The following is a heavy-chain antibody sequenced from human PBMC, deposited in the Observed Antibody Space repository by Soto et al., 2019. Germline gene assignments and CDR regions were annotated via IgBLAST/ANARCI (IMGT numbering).Heavy chain of an antibody. CDR1: GGSISSSSYY. D-gene: IGHD5-12*01. CDR3: ARRIVATVTYYYYYYGMEV. CDR2: IYYSGST. J-gene: IGHJ6*02. V-gene: IGHV4-39*01. Sequence: SETLSLTCTVSGGSISSSSYYWGWIRQPPGKGLEWIGSIYYSGSTYYNPSLKSRVTISVDTSKNQSSIELIYVPDADTSVYYCARRIVATVTYYYYYYGMEVWGQGTPVT.